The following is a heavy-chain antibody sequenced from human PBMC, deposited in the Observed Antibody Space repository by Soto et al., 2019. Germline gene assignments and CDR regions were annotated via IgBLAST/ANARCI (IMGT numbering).Heavy chain of an antibody. Sequence: QVQLVQSGAEVKKPGASVKVSCKASGYTFTSYAMQWVRQAPGQRLEWMGWINAGNGNTKYSQKFQGRVTITRDTPASTANMEPSSLRSEDTAVYYCARGPGGPDGPGDYWGQGTLVTVSS. D-gene: IGHD2-15*01. CDR3: ARGPGGPDGPGDY. CDR1: GYTFTSYA. V-gene: IGHV1-3*01. CDR2: INAGNGNT. J-gene: IGHJ4*02.